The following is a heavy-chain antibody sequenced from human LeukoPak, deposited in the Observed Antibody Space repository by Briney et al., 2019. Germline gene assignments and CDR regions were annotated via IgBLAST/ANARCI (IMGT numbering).Heavy chain of an antibody. CDR3: ARVVPYTMVRPRGFDP. D-gene: IGHD3-10*01. V-gene: IGHV4-30-4*01. J-gene: IGHJ5*02. Sequence: SQTLSLTCTVSGGSISSGDYYWSWIRQPPGKGLEWIEYIYYSGSTYYNPSLKSRVTISVDTSKNQFSLKLSSVTAADTAVYYCARVVPYTMVRPRGFDPWGQGSLVTVSS. CDR1: GGSISSGDYY. CDR2: IYYSGST.